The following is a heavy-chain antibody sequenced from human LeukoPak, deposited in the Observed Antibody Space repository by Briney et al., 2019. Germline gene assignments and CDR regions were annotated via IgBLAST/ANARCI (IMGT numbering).Heavy chain of an antibody. D-gene: IGHD1-26*01. V-gene: IGHV6-1*01. CDR2: TYYRSKWYY. Sequence: SQTLSLTCGISGDSVSSNSADWNWIRQSPSRGLEWLGRTYYRSKWYYDYAVSVKSRITISPDTSRNQFSLQLNSVTPEDTAVYYCTREHSGAWDGWGQGTLVTVSS. J-gene: IGHJ4*02. CDR1: GDSVSSNSAD. CDR3: TREHSGAWDG.